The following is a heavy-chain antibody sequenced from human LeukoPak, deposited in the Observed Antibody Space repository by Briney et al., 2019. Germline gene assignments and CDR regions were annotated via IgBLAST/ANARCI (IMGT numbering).Heavy chain of an antibody. CDR3: TRERAYFDY. CDR2: IRSKASGGTI. Sequence: GGSLRLSCTTSGFTFYDYTINWVRQAPGKGLEWVSYIRSKASGGTIEYAASVKGRFTISRDDSKSIAYLHMDSLKTEDTAVYYCTRERAYFDYWGQGTLVTVSS. CDR1: GFTFYDYT. J-gene: IGHJ4*02. V-gene: IGHV3-49*04.